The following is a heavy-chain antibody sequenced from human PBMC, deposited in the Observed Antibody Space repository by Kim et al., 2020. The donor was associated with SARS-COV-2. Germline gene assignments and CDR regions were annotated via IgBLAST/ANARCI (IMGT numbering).Heavy chain of an antibody. V-gene: IGHV4-39*01. J-gene: IGHJ5*02. CDR3: ARLPTGNPNWFDR. CDR1: GGSIRSGTNT. D-gene: IGHD1-1*01. Sequence: SETLSLTCTVSGGSIRSGTNTWGWIRQPPGMGLEWISTFHYTGNTYYKPSLQSRLTISMDTSKSQVSLKLTSVTAADTAGYYCARLPTGNPNWFDRWGQGTLVTVSS. CDR2: FHYTGNT.